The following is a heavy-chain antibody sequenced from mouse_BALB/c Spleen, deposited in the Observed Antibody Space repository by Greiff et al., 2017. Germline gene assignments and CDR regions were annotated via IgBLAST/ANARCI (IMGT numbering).Heavy chain of an antibody. CDR1: GFTLSHYW. CDR3: THTTSSYFDY. Sequence: DAMLVESTGGVEQPRGSMKISCVASGFTLSHYWMIGVSESREKEREGVAEIRLKSNNYATHYEESVTGRFTISGDESKSSVYLQMNNLRAEDTGIYYCTHTTSSYFDYWGQGTTLTVSS. V-gene: IGHV6-6*02. CDR2: IRLKSNNYAT. D-gene: IGHD1-1*01. J-gene: IGHJ2*01.